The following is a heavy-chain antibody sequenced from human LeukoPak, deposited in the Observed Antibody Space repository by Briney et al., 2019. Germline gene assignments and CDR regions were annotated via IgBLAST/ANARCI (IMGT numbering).Heavy chain of an antibody. CDR2: IYYSGSS. CDR3: ARSLSTTGLR. J-gene: IGHJ4*02. CDR1: GGSISSGDYY. Sequence: SQTLSLTCTVSGGSISSGDYYWTWIRQPPGKGLEWIGYIYYSGSSYYNPSLKNRVTISVDTSKNQFSLKLSSVTAADTAVYYCARSLSTTGLRWGQGTLVTVSS. D-gene: IGHD1-1*01. V-gene: IGHV4-30-4*01.